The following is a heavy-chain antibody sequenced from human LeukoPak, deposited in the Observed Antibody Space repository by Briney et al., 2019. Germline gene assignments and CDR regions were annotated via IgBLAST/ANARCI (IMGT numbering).Heavy chain of an antibody. V-gene: IGHV5-51*01. CDR2: IYPGDSDP. Sequence: GESLKISCKGSGYSFTSYWISWVRQMPGKGLEWMGIIYPGDSDPRYSPSFQGQVTISADTSISTAYLQWRSLKASDSAMYYCVRHGLGSSWFGFDYWGQGTLVTVSS. CDR3: VRHGLGSSWFGFDY. D-gene: IGHD6-13*01. CDR1: GYSFTSYW. J-gene: IGHJ4*02.